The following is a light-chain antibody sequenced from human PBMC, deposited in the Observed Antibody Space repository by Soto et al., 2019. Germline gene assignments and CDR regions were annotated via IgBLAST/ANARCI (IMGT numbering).Light chain of an antibody. J-gene: IGKJ4*01. Sequence: EIVLTQSPGTLSLSPGESATLSCRASQSVSSTYLAWYQQKPGQAPRLLIYGASSRATGIPDRFSGSGSGTDFTLTISRLEPEDFAVYYCHQYGRSLTFGGGTKVEIK. CDR3: HQYGRSLT. CDR2: GAS. V-gene: IGKV3-20*01. CDR1: QSVSSTY.